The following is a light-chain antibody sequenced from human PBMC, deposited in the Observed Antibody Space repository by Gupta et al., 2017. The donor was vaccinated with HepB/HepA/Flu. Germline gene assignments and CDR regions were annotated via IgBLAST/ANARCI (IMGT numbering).Light chain of an antibody. CDR2: GAS. J-gene: IGKJ2*04. CDR1: QPINSNY. CDR3: QQYGSSPCS. V-gene: IGKV3-20*01. Sequence: SPGERVTLSCRASQPINSNYLAWYQQKSGQAPRLLIYGASDRATVIPYRFSGSGSGTDFTLTISGLEPEDFAVYYCQQYGSSPCSFGQGTKVEIK.